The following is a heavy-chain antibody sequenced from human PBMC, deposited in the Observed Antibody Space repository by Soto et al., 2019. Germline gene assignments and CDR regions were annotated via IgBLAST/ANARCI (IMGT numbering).Heavy chain of an antibody. CDR3: ARKTDSGGNGGF. V-gene: IGHV3-53*05. D-gene: IGHD2-15*01. CDR2: IYSHGDT. Sequence: EVRLVETGGDLIQPGGSLRLSCAVSGFTVSNNYMYWVRQPPGKGLEWVSLIYSHGDTRYADSVRGRFTVSRDNSKNTLYLHMNSLRSEDTAAYYCARKTDSGGNGGFWGQGTLVTVSS. J-gene: IGHJ4*02. CDR1: GFTVSNNY.